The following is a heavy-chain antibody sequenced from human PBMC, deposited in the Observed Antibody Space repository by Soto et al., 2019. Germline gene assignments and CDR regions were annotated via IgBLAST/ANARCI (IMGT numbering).Heavy chain of an antibody. D-gene: IGHD4-17*01. V-gene: IGHV4-31*03. Sequence: SETLSLTCTVSGGSISSGGYYWSWIRQHPGKGLEWIGYIYYSGSTYYNPSLKSRVTISLDTSKNQFSLKLSSVTAADTAVYYCVSSYGDYGLDYWCQGTLVTVSS. CDR3: VSSYGDYGLDY. CDR2: IYYSGST. CDR1: GGSISSGGYY. J-gene: IGHJ4*02.